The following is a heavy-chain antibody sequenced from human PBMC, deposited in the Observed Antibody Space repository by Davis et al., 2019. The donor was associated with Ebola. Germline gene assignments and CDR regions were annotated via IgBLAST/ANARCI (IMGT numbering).Heavy chain of an antibody. CDR3: ARDWVQFGILSLSAGFDT. J-gene: IGHJ4*02. D-gene: IGHD5-24*01. CDR1: GGTFYS. CDR2: IIPGFGTA. Sequence: SVKVSCKASGGTFYSIDWVRQAPGQGLEWMGGIIPGFGTAKYAQKFQGRVTITADESTSTAYMELRSLTSDDTAVYYCARDWVQFGILSLSAGFDTWGQGTVVTVSS. V-gene: IGHV1-69*13.